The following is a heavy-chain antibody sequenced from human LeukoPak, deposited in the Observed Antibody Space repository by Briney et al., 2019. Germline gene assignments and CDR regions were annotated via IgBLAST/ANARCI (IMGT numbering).Heavy chain of an antibody. CDR1: GFSFNTYA. D-gene: IGHD2/OR15-2a*01. V-gene: IGHV3-23*01. J-gene: IGHJ6*02. CDR3: AREVVIVPDYFYYGLDV. CDR2: ISNTGGST. Sequence: GGSLRLSCAASGFSFNTYAMSWVRQAPGKGLEWVSAISNTGGSTYYADSVKGRFTISRDKSKNTLSLQMNSLRAEDTAVYYCAREVVIVPDYFYYGLDVWGQGTTVTVSS.